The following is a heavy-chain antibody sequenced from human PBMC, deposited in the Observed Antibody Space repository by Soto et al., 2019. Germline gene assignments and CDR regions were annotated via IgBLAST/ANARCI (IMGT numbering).Heavy chain of an antibody. CDR1: GGSISSSSYY. CDR2: IYYSGST. V-gene: IGHV4-39*01. D-gene: IGHD4-17*01. J-gene: IGHJ5*02. Sequence: QLQLQESGPGLVKPSETLSLTCTVSGGSISSSSYYWGWIRQPPGKGLEWIGSIYYSGSTYYNPSLKSRVTISVDTSKNQFSLKLSSVTAADTAVYYCARHNYDYGELGGWFDPWGQGTLVTVSS. CDR3: ARHNYDYGELGGWFDP.